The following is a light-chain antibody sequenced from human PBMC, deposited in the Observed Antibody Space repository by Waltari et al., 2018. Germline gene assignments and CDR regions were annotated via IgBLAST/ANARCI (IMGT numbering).Light chain of an antibody. V-gene: IGKV3-15*01. CDR1: QSVRNN. Sequence: EVVMTQSPGTLSVSPGERATFSCRASQSVRNNLAWYQQKPGQAPGLLIYDASTRAPDVHARFSGSGSGTEFTLTISSLQSEDLGVYYCQQYDQWPRTFGLGTKLEIK. J-gene: IGKJ2*02. CDR2: DAS. CDR3: QQYDQWPRT.